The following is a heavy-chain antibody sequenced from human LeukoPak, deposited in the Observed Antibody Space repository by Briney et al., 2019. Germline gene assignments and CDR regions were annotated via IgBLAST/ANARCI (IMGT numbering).Heavy chain of an antibody. CDR1: GGSFSGYY. CDR2: INHSGST. J-gene: IGHJ5*02. CDR3: ARGPYCSSTSCLTYWFDP. D-gene: IGHD2-2*01. V-gene: IGHV4-34*01. Sequence: ASETLSLTCAVYGGSFSGYYWSWIRQPPGKGLEWIGEINHSGSTNYNPSLKSRVTISVDTSKNQFSLKLSSVPAADTAVYYCARGPYCSSTSCLTYWFDPWGQGTLVTVSS.